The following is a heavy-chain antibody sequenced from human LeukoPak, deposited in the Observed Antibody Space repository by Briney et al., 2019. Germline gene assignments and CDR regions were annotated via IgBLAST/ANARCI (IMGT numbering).Heavy chain of an antibody. CDR2: IYHIGST. D-gene: IGHD1-20*01. CDR3: ARAGWIITSGIDY. Sequence: SETLSLTCGVSGYSISRGYYWAWIRQPPGKGLEWIGTIYHIGSTYYNPSLESRVTISVDTSKNEFSLILNSVTAADTAVYYCARAGWIITSGIDYWGQGALVTVSS. CDR1: GYSISRGYY. J-gene: IGHJ4*02. V-gene: IGHV4-38-2*01.